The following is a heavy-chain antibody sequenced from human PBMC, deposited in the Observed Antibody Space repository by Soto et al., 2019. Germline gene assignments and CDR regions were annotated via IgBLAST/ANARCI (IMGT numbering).Heavy chain of an antibody. V-gene: IGHV3-15*01. J-gene: IGHJ4*02. D-gene: IGHD3-22*01. CDR1: GFTFSNAL. CDR3: TTGLSNGYYNFDY. CDR2: IKGEADGGTT. Sequence: GGSLRLSCAASGFTFSNALMSWVRQAPGKGLEWVGRIKGEADGGTTDYAAPVKGRITISRDHSKDTLYLHMNSLKTEDTAVYYCTTGLSNGYYNFDYWGQGTPVTVSS.